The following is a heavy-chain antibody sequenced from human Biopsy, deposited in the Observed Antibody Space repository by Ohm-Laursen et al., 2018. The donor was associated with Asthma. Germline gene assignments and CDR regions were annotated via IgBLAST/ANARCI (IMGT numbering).Heavy chain of an antibody. Sequence: EATVKISCKASGYTFISYAIHWVRQAPGQRLEWMGWINAGNGNTKYPQKFQGRVTITRDTSASTAYMDLRSLRSEDTAMYYCARTYYDFLTGQVNDAFAMWGQGTMVTVSS. CDR2: INAGNGNT. CDR3: ARTYYDFLTGQVNDAFAM. D-gene: IGHD3-9*01. V-gene: IGHV1-3*01. CDR1: GYTFISYA. J-gene: IGHJ3*02.